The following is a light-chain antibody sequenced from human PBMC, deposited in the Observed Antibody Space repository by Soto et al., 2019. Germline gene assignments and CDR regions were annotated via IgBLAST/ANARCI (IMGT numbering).Light chain of an antibody. CDR1: TGAVTSDYY. CDR3: LLYCDDTGV. J-gene: IGLJ3*02. CDR2: STN. Sequence: QAVVTQEPSLTVSPGGTITLACASSTGAVTSDYYANWFQQKPGQVPTKLIYSTNNRHSWTPARFSGSLLGGKAPLTLSGVQPDDEADYYCLLYCDDTGVFGGGTKLTVL. V-gene: IGLV7-43*01.